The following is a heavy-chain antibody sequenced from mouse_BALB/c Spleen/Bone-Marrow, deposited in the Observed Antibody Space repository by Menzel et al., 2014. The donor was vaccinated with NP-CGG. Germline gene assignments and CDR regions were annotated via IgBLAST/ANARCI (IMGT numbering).Heavy chain of an antibody. CDR1: DYTFTSYW. CDR2: INPSTGYT. D-gene: IGHD3-2*01. CDR3: VRSTGAMDY. Sequence: VQLQQSGAELAKPGASVKMSCKASDYTFTSYWMHWVKQRPGQGLEWIGYINPSTGYTEYSQKFKDKATLTADKSSSTAYMQLSSLTSEDSAVYYCVRSTGAMDYWGQGTSVTVSS. V-gene: IGHV1-7*01. J-gene: IGHJ4*01.